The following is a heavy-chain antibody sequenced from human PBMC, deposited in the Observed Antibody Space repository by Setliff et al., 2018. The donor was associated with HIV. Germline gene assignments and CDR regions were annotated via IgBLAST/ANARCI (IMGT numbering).Heavy chain of an antibody. D-gene: IGHD2-21*02. J-gene: IGHJ4*02. CDR3: AREVGAGGDSYFDY. CDR2: ISSNSSTI. Sequence: PGGSLRLSCAASGFTFSSYTMNWVRQAPGKGLDWVSYISSNSSTIYYADAVKGRSTISRDNAKNSRYLQMNSLRADDTAVYYCAREVGAGGDSYFDYWGQGTLVTVSS. V-gene: IGHV3-48*01. CDR1: GFTFSSYT.